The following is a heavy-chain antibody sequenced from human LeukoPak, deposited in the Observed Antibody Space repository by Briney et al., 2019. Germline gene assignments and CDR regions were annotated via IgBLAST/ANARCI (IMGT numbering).Heavy chain of an antibody. D-gene: IGHD3-10*01. Sequence: SETLSLTCAVYGGSFSSYYWSWIRQPPGKGLEWIGEINHSGSTNYNPSLKSRVTISVDTSKNQFSLKLSSVTAADTAVYYCARGKVRGPFDPWGQGTLVTVSS. J-gene: IGHJ5*02. CDR1: GGSFSSYY. CDR2: INHSGST. V-gene: IGHV4-34*01. CDR3: ARGKVRGPFDP.